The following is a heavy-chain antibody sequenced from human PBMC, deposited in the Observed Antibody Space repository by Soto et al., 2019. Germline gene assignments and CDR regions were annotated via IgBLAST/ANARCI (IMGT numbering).Heavy chain of an antibody. V-gene: IGHV4-59*01. CDR2: IYYIGST. Sequence: SETLSLTCTVSGGSISSYYWSWIRQPPGKGLEWIGYIYYIGSTNYNPSLKSRVTISVDTSKNQFSLKLSSVTAADTAVYYCARSGHDRHSSQYYFDYWGQGTLVTVSS. CDR1: GGSISSYY. CDR3: ARSGHDRHSSQYYFDY. D-gene: IGHD5-12*01. J-gene: IGHJ4*02.